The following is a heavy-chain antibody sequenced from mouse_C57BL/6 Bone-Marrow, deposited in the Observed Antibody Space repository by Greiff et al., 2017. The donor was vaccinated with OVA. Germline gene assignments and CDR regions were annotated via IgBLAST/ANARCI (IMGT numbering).Heavy chain of an antibody. CDR2: IWSDGST. D-gene: IGHD2-4*01. Sequence: QVQLKESGPGLVAPSQSLSITCTVSGFSLTSYGVHWVRQPPGKGLEWLVVIWSDGSTTYNSALKSRLSISKDNSKSQVFLKMNSLQTDDTAMYYCARHSIYYDRAMDYWGQGTSVTVSS. V-gene: IGHV2-6-1*01. J-gene: IGHJ4*01. CDR1: GFSLTSYG. CDR3: ARHSIYYDRAMDY.